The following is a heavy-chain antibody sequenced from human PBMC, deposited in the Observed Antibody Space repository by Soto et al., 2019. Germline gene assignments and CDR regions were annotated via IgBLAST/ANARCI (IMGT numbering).Heavy chain of an antibody. CDR2: MYWHDDK. D-gene: IGHD3-9*01. CDR3: AHSHFEILTGPFDS. J-gene: IGHJ5*01. Sequence: GLDLEWLALMYWHDDKRYNPSLRNRLTIAKDTSKNRVVLTLANVGPVDTATYYCAHSHFEILTGPFDSWGRGTLVTVSS. V-gene: IGHV2-5*01.